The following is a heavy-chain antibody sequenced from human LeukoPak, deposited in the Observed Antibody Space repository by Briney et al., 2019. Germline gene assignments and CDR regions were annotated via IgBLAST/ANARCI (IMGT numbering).Heavy chain of an antibody. J-gene: IGHJ4*02. CDR1: GFTFSNYW. CDR3: ARGGDSSNWYPGYFDY. D-gene: IGHD6-13*01. CDR2: IKSDGSST. Sequence: GGSLRLSCAASGFTFSNYWMHWARQAPGKGPVWVSRIKSDGSSTRFADSVQGRFTISRDNGKNTLYLQMNSLRAEDTAVYYCARGGDSSNWYPGYFDYWGQGALVTVSS. V-gene: IGHV3-74*01.